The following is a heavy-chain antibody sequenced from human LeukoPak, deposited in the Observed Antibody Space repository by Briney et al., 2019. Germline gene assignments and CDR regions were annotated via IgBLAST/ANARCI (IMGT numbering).Heavy chain of an antibody. Sequence: PSETLSLTCTVSGGSISSYYWRWIRQPAGKALGWVGRIYVSGTTNYNPSLESRVTMSIDTSKNQFSLKLSSVTAADTAVYYCARATNWTFDYWGQGTLVTVSS. J-gene: IGHJ4*02. D-gene: IGHD1-20*01. V-gene: IGHV4-4*07. CDR1: GGSISSYY. CDR3: ARATNWTFDY. CDR2: IYVSGTT.